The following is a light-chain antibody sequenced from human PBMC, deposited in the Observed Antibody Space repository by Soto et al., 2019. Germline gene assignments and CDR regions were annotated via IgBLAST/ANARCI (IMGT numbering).Light chain of an antibody. V-gene: IGKV1-5*03. J-gene: IGKJ1*01. CDR2: KAS. CDR3: QQYNSYPT. Sequence: DIQMTQSPSTLSASVGDRVTITCRASQSISSWLAWYQQKPGKAPKLLIYKASSLESGVPSRVSGSGSGTEFTLTISSLQPDDFATYYCQQYNSYPTFGQGTKGEIK. CDR1: QSISSW.